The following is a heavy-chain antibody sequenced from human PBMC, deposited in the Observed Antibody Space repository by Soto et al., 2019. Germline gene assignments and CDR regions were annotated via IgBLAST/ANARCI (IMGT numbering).Heavy chain of an antibody. D-gene: IGHD2-15*01. J-gene: IGHJ4*02. CDR1: VVAINSVTYY. V-gene: IGHV4-39*01. Sequence: PXETLSLTCTFSVVAINSVTYYWAWMRQPPGKGLVWIGSIYYSGITYYNPSLKSRVTVSVDTSKNQFSLRLTSVTAADTALYYCERHRVEALHFHSWRQGAPVNVSA. CDR3: ERHRVEALHFHS. CDR2: IYYSGIT.